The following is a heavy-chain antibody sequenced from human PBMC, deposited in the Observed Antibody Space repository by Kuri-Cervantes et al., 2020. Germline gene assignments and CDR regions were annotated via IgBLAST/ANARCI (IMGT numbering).Heavy chain of an antibody. D-gene: IGHD3-10*01. V-gene: IGHV4-31*01. CDR3: ARRSITMVQGFDI. Sequence: SETLSLTCAVSGGSISSGGYYWSWIRQHPGKGLEWIGYIYYSGSTYYNPSLKSLVTISVDTSKNQFSLKLSSVTAADTAVYYCARRSITMVQGFDIWGQGTMVTVSS. J-gene: IGHJ3*02. CDR1: GGSISSGGYY. CDR2: IYYSGST.